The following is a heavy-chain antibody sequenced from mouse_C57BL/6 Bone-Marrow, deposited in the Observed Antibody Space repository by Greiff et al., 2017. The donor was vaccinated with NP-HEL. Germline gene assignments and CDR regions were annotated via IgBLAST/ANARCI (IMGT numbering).Heavy chain of an antibody. V-gene: IGHV5-6*01. Sequence: EVQVVESGGDLVKPGGSLKLSCAASGFTFSSYGMSWVRQTPDKRLEWVATISSGGSYTYYPDSVKGRFTISRDNAKNTLYLQMSSLKSEDTAMYYCARHEGGSTTAPYYAMDYWGQGTSVTVSS. CDR2: ISSGGSYT. J-gene: IGHJ4*01. CDR1: GFTFSSYG. CDR3: ARHEGGSTTAPYYAMDY. D-gene: IGHD1-2*01.